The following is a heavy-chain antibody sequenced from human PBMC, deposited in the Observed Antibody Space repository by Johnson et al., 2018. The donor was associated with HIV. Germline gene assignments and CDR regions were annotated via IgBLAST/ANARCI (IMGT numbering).Heavy chain of an antibody. J-gene: IGHJ3*02. Sequence: QVQLVESGGGVVQPGRSLRLSCAASGFTFSSYAMHWVRQAPGKGLEWVAVISYDGSNKYYADSVKGRFTISRDNSKNTLYLQMNSLRAEDTAVYYCATFDAFDIWGQGTMVTVS. CDR2: ISYDGSNK. CDR3: ATFDAFDI. V-gene: IGHV3-30*04. CDR1: GFTFSSYA.